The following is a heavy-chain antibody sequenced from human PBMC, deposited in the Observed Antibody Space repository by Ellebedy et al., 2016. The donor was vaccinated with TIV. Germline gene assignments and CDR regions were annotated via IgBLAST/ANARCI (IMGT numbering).Heavy chain of an antibody. CDR3: ARTRYSSSWPDF. CDR1: GGTFSSYA. D-gene: IGHD5-18*01. CDR2: ISSHNGNS. V-gene: IGHV1-18*01. Sequence: AASVKVSCKASGGTFSSYAISWVRQAPGQGLEWVGYISSHNGNSNYGKNFEGRVTMTTDRPTATVFMELGSLRSDDTAMYYCARTRYSSSWPDFWGQGTLVTVSS. J-gene: IGHJ4*02.